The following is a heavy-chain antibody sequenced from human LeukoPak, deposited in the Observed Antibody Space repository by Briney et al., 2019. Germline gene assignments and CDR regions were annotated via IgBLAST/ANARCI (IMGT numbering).Heavy chain of an antibody. CDR1: GYSFTGYY. Sequence: ASVKVSCKASGYSFTGYYIHWLRQAPGQGLEWMGWINPYSGDTNYARKFQGRVTMTRDTSISTAYMERSGLTSDDTSVYYCFSDDSSGNFDTWGQGTPVTVSS. CDR2: INPYSGDT. J-gene: IGHJ4*02. CDR3: FSDDSSGNFDT. V-gene: IGHV1-2*02. D-gene: IGHD3-22*01.